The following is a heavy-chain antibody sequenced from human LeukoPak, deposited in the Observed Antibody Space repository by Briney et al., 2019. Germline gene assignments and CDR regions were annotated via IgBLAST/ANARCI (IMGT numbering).Heavy chain of an antibody. D-gene: IGHD3-10*01. J-gene: IGHJ5*02. V-gene: IGHV1-2*02. CDR1: GYTFTGYY. CDR2: INPNSGGT. CDR3: ARGPFGEFLNWFDP. Sequence: ASVKVSCKASGYTFTGYYMHWVRQAPGQGLEWMGWINPNSGGTNYAQKFQGRVTMTRDTSISTAYMELSRLRSDDTAVYYCARGPFGEFLNWFDPWGQGTLVTVSS.